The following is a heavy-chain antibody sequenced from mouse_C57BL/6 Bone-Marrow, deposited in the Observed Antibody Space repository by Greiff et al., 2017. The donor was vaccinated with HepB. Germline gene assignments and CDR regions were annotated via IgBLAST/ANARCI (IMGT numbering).Heavy chain of an antibody. V-gene: IGHV5-2*01. J-gene: IGHJ3*01. CDR3: ARPFLTSAWFAY. CDR1: EYEFPSHD. Sequence: EVQRVESGGGLVQPGESLKLSCESYEYEFPSHDMSWVRKTPEKRLELVEAINSDGGSTYYPATMEGRFIISRDNTKKTLYLQMSSLRSEDTALYYCARPFLTSAWFAYWGQGTLVTVSA. D-gene: IGHD1-1*01. CDR2: INSDGGST.